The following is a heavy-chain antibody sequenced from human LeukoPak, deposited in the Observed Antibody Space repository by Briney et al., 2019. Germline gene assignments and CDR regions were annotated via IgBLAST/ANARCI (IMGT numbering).Heavy chain of an antibody. CDR3: ARHDCTTTSCLYFYGTDV. V-gene: IGHV4-39*01. D-gene: IGHD2-2*01. Sequence: SETLSLTCTVSGGSISSSSHYWGWIRQPPGKGPEWIGSLYYSGSTYYNPSLKSRVTISVDTSKNQFSLKLSSVTATDTAVYYCARHDCTTTSCLYFYGTDVWGQGTTVTVSS. J-gene: IGHJ6*02. CDR1: GGSISSSSHY. CDR2: LYYSGST.